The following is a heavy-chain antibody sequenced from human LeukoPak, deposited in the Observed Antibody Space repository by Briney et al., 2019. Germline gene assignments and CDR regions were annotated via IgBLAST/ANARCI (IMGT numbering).Heavy chain of an antibody. Sequence: AGGSLRLSCAASGFTFSTYSINWVRQAPGKGLEWVSSISSGSTYIYYADSVKGRFTISRDNSKNTLYLQMNSLRAEDTAVYYCAKSITMIVVVMAAWGQGTLVTVSS. CDR2: ISSGSTYI. CDR1: GFTFSTYS. CDR3: AKSITMIVVVMAA. J-gene: IGHJ5*02. D-gene: IGHD3-22*01. V-gene: IGHV3-21*04.